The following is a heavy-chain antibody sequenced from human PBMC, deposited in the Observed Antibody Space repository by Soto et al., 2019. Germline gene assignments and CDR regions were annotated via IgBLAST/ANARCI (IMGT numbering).Heavy chain of an antibody. Sequence: EVQLVESGGGSVQPGGSLRLSCAASGFTFSSYWMHWVRQAPGKGLEWVSRIYSDGSRPSYADSVKGRFTISRDNAKNTVYLQMNSLRAEDTAVYYCARDWVTYGMDVWGQGTTVSVSS. CDR2: IYSDGSRP. D-gene: IGHD5-18*01. CDR3: ARDWVTYGMDV. V-gene: IGHV3-74*01. CDR1: GFTFSSYW. J-gene: IGHJ6*02.